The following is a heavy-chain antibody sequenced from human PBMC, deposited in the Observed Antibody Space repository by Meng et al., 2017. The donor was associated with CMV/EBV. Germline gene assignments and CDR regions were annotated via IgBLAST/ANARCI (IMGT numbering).Heavy chain of an antibody. Sequence: RGAGLCKLLETLSLTWAVYGWSFVGYYWSWIRQPPGKGLEWIGEINHSGSTNYNPSLKSRVTISVDTSKNQFSLKLSSVTAADTAVYYCARGSRRLPRFNWFDPWGQGTLVTVSS. J-gene: IGHJ5*02. V-gene: IGHV4-34*01. CDR2: INHSGST. D-gene: IGHD3-3*01. CDR3: ARGSRRLPRFNWFDP. CDR1: GWSFVGYY.